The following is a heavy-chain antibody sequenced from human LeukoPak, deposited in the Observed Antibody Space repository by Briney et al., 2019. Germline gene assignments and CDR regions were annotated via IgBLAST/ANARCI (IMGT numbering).Heavy chain of an antibody. J-gene: IGHJ5*02. D-gene: IGHD2-2*01. CDR1: GFTFSSYS. V-gene: IGHV3-48*01. CDR3: ASSYCSSTSCYSVP. Sequence: GGFLRLSCAASGFTFSSYSMNWVRQAPGKGLEWVSYISSSRSTTYYADSVKGRFTISRDNAKNSLYLQMNSLRAEDTAVYYCASSYCSSTSCYSVPWGQGTLVTVSS. CDR2: ISSSRSTT.